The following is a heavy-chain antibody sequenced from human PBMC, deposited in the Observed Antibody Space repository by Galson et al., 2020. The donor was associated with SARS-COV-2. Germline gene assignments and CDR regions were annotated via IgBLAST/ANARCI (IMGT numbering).Heavy chain of an antibody. V-gene: IGHV3-23*01. CDR1: GFTFSSYA. CDR2: ISGSGGST. Sequence: GGSLRLSCAASGFTFSSYAMSWVRQAPGKGLEWVSAISGSGGSTYYADSVKGRFTISRDNSKNTLYLQMNSLRAEDTAVYYCAKEVVLMVYAPNYYGMDAWGQGTTVTVSS. CDR3: AKEVVLMVYAPNYYGMDA. J-gene: IGHJ6*02. D-gene: IGHD2-8*01.